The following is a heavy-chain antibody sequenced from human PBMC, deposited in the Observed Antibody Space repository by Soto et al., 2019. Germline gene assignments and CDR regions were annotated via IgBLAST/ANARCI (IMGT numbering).Heavy chain of an antibody. D-gene: IGHD3-10*01. CDR2: IYYSGSA. J-gene: IGHJ6*02. CDR1: GDSVTSVSDY. Sequence: SETLSLTCTVSGDSVTSVSDYWSWIRQPPGKGLEWIGYIYYSGSADYNPSLGSRVTISIDTSKNQFSLKLTSVTAADTAVYYCARGVGFGYYYYHMDLWGQGHTVT. V-gene: IGHV4-61*01. CDR3: ARGVGFGYYYYHMDL.